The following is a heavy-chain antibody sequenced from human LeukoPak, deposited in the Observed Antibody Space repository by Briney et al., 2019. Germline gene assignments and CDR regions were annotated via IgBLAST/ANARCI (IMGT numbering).Heavy chain of an antibody. CDR1: GFSFVNAW. J-gene: IGHJ4*02. V-gene: IGHV3-15*04. CDR3: TTLAFDVHY. CDR2: MESNPAGGRT. Sequence: GGSLRLSCAASGFSFVNAWMTWVRQAPGKGLEWVGRMESNPAGGRTDYAAPVKGRFTISRDDSRSTLYLQLNNLRAEDTAVYYCTTLAFDVHYWGRGTLITVSS. D-gene: IGHD2/OR15-2a*01.